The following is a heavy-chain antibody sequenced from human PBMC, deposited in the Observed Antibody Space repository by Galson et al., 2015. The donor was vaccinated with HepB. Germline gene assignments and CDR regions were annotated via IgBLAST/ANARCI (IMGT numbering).Heavy chain of an antibody. CDR1: GYTFTRYG. J-gene: IGHJ4*02. Sequence: QSGAEVKKPGASVKVSCKASGYTFTRYGITWVRQAPGQGLEWMGWISAYNGNRNYAEKFQGRVTMTTDTSTNTAYMELRSLRSDDTAVYYCARVDDYVWGTYRSALDYWGQGTVVTVSS. CDR3: ARVDDYVWGTYRSALDY. D-gene: IGHD3-16*02. CDR2: ISAYNGNR. V-gene: IGHV1-18*04.